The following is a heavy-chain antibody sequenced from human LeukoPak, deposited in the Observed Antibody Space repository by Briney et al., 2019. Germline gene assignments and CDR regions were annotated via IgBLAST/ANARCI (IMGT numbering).Heavy chain of an antibody. J-gene: IGHJ4*02. V-gene: IGHV3-53*01. Sequence: GGSLRLSCTVSGFTVSTNSMSWVRQAPGKGLEWVSFIYSDNTHYSDSVKGRFTISRDNSKNTLYLQMNSLRAEDTAVYYCARRAGAYSHPYDYWGQGTLVTVAS. CDR3: ARRAGAYSHPYDY. D-gene: IGHD4/OR15-4a*01. CDR1: GFTVSTNS. CDR2: IYSDNT.